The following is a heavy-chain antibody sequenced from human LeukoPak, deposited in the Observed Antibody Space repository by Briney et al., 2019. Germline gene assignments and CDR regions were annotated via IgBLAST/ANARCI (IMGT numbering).Heavy chain of an antibody. Sequence: GASVKVSCKVSGYTLTELSMHWVRQAPGKGPEWMGGFDPEDGETIYAQKFQGRVTMTEDTSTDTAYMELSSLRSEDTAVYYCATQIFVGATLFDYWGQGTLVTVSS. CDR2: FDPEDGET. J-gene: IGHJ4*02. CDR3: ATQIFVGATLFDY. V-gene: IGHV1-24*01. CDR1: GYTLTELS. D-gene: IGHD1-26*01.